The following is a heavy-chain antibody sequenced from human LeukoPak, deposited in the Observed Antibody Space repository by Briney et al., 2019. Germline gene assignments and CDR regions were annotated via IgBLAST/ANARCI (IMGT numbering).Heavy chain of an antibody. J-gene: IGHJ5*02. Sequence: GGSLRLSCAASGFTFSIYDMSWVRPAPGKGLEWGSAISGSGGSTYYADSVKGRFTISRDNSKNTLYLQMNSLRAEDTAVYYCAKDLTAVAGYNWFDPWGQGTLVTVSS. CDR3: AKDLTAVAGYNWFDP. V-gene: IGHV3-23*01. CDR1: GFTFSIYD. CDR2: ISGSGGST. D-gene: IGHD6-19*01.